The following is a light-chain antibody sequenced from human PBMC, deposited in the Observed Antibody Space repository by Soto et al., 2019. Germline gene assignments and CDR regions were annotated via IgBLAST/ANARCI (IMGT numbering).Light chain of an antibody. CDR2: DAS. CDR3: QQYDSLPPLFT. Sequence: DIQMTQSPSSLSASVGDRVTITCQASQDISKYLNWYQQKPEKAPKLLIYDASNLETGVPSRFSGSGSGTAFTFTISSLQPEDVATYYCQQYDSLPPLFTFGPGTKVAIK. CDR1: QDISKY. V-gene: IGKV1-33*01. J-gene: IGKJ3*01.